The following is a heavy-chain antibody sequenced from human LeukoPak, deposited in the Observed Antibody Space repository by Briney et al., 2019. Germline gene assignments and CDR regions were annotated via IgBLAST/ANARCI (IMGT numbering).Heavy chain of an antibody. V-gene: IGHV4-39*01. CDR3: ARLRTTLDAFDI. CDR1: GGSISSGGYY. CDR2: IYYSGST. D-gene: IGHD1-1*01. Sequence: SETLSLTCTVSGGSISSGGYYWSWIRQPPGKGLEWIGSIYYSGSTYYNPSLKSRVTISVDTSKSQFSLKLSSVTAADTAVYYCARLRTTLDAFDIWGQGIMVTVSS. J-gene: IGHJ3*02.